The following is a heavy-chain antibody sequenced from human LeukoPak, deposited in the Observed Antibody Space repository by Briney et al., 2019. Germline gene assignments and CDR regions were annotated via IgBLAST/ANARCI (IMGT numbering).Heavy chain of an antibody. CDR3: ARGAVVVPAATLGFGSPIEYFQH. Sequence: PSETLSLTCTVSGGSISSYYWSWIRQPAGKGLEWIGRIYTSGSTNYNPSLKSRVTMSVDTSKNQFSLKLSSVTAADTAVYYCARGAVVVPAATLGFGSPIEYFQHWGQGTLVTVSS. CDR1: GGSISSYY. V-gene: IGHV4-4*07. D-gene: IGHD2-2*01. J-gene: IGHJ1*01. CDR2: IYTSGST.